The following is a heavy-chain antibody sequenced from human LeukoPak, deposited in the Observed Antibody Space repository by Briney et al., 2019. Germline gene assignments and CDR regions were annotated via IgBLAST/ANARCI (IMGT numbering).Heavy chain of an antibody. J-gene: IGHJ6*03. CDR1: GGSFSGYY. CDR3: ARGGGSSSSFHSYMDV. D-gene: IGHD6-6*01. CDR2: INHSGST. Sequence: PSETLSLTCAVYGGSFSGYYWSWIRQPPGKGLEWIGEINHSGSTNYNPSLKSRVTISVDTSKNQFSLKLSSVTAADTAVYYCARGGGSSSSFHSYMDVWGKGTTVTVSS. V-gene: IGHV4-34*01.